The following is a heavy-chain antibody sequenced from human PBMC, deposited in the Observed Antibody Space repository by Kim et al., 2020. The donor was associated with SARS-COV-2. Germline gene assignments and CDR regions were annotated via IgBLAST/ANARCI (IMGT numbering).Heavy chain of an antibody. Sequence: GGSLRLSCSASGFIFSNYAMSWVRQAPGKGLEWVSGLSDSGDITYYTDSVKGRFTVSRDNSRNTLYLQMNSLRADDTALYYCAKDHLRRRWNDFDYWGQGTLVTVSS. CDR2: LSDSGDIT. CDR1: GFIFSNYA. V-gene: IGHV3-23*01. J-gene: IGHJ4*02. CDR3: AKDHLRRRWNDFDY. D-gene: IGHD1-1*01.